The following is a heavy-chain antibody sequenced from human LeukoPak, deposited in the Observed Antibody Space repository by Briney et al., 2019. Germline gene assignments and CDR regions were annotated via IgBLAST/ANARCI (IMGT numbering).Heavy chain of an antibody. CDR2: IYYSGST. V-gene: IGHV4-31*03. Sequence: PSQTLSLTCTVSGGTISSGGYYWSWIRQHPGKGLEWIGYIYYSGSTYYNPSLKSRVTISVDTSKNQFSLKLSSVTAADTAVYYCARLSDFWSGYYTFDYWGQGTLVTVSS. CDR1: GGTISSGGYY. D-gene: IGHD3-3*01. J-gene: IGHJ4*02. CDR3: ARLSDFWSGYYTFDY.